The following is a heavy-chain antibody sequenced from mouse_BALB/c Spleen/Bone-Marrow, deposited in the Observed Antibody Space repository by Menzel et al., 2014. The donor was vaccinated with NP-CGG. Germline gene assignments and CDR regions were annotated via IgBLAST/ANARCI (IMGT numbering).Heavy chain of an antibody. CDR1: GSTFTSYT. Sequence: QVHVKQSGAELARPGASVKMSCKASGSTFTSYTMHWVKQRPGQGLEWIGYINPSSGYTNYNQKFKDKATLTADKSSSTAYMQLSSLTSEDSAVYYCARESLYGSNYYWGQGTTRTVSS. J-gene: IGHJ2*01. V-gene: IGHV1-4*01. D-gene: IGHD1-1*01. CDR2: INPSSGYT. CDR3: ARESLYGSNYY.